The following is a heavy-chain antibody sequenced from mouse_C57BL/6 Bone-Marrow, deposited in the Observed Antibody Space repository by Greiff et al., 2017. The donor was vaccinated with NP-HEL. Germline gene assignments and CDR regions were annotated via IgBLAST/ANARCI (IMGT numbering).Heavy chain of an antibody. D-gene: IGHD1-1*01. CDR2: IDPSDSYT. CDR3: ARITTVVAKGYAMDY. J-gene: IGHJ4*01. Sequence: QVQLQQPGAELVRPGTSVKLSCKASGYTFTSYWMHWVKQRPGQGLEWIGVIDPSDSYTNYNQKFKGKATLTVDTSSSTAYMQLSSLTSEDSAVYYCARITTVVAKGYAMDYWGQGTSVTVSS. CDR1: GYTFTSYW. V-gene: IGHV1-59*01.